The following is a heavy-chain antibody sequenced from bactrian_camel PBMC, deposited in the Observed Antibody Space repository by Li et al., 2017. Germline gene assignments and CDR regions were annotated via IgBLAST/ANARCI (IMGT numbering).Heavy chain of an antibody. CDR1: GLTFRAYD. Sequence: VQLVESGGGLVQPGGSLTPTCTVSGLTFRAYDMSWVRQAPGKGLEWVATILMSGSGAHYPDSVKGRFTISRDNAKNTVYLQMNDLKSDDTALYYCATTGFDFWGQGTQVTVS. CDR2: ILMSGSGA. J-gene: IGHJ6*01. CDR3: ATTGFDF. D-gene: IGHD5*01. V-gene: IGHV3S40*01.